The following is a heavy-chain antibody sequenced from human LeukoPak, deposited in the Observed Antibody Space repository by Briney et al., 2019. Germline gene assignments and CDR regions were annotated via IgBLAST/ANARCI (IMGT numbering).Heavy chain of an antibody. CDR2: IFPLFETT. V-gene: IGHV1-69*13. D-gene: IGHD1-26*01. Sequence: GASVMVSCKASGGTFNNYAINWVRQAPGQGLEWMGGIFPLFETTNYAQGFKGRVTITADDSTSTAYMELNSLRTEDTAVYYCARGRESHGHYFHFWGQGTLVTVSS. CDR1: GGTFNNYA. J-gene: IGHJ4*01. CDR3: ARGRESHGHYFHF.